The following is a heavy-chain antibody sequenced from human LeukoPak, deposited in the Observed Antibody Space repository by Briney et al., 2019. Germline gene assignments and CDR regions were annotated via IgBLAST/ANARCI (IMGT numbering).Heavy chain of an antibody. CDR3: ARYHYDSSGHDY. Sequence: SETLSLTCTVSGYSISSGYYWGWIRQPPGKGLEWIGYIYYSGSINYNPSLKSRVTISVDTSKNQFSLKLSSVTAADTAVYYCARYHYDSSGHDYWGQGTLVTVSS. CDR1: GYSISSGYY. J-gene: IGHJ4*02. D-gene: IGHD3-22*01. V-gene: IGHV4-61*01. CDR2: IYYSGSI.